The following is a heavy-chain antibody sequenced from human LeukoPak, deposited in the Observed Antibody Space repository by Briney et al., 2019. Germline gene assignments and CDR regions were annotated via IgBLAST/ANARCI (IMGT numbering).Heavy chain of an antibody. V-gene: IGHV4-59*01. CDR2: IYYSGST. J-gene: IGHJ4*02. D-gene: IGHD1-26*01. Sequence: SETLSLTCTVSGGSISSYYWSWIRQPPGKGLEWIGYIYYSGSTNYNPSLKSRATISVDTSKNQFFLKLSAVTAADTAVYYCARVASGSYYFNDYWGQGTLVTVSS. CDR3: ARVASGSYYFNDY. CDR1: GGSISSYY.